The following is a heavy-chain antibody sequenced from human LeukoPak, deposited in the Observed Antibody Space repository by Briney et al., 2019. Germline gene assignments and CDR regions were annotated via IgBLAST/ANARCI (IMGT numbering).Heavy chain of an antibody. D-gene: IGHD3-16*01. CDR1: GGSFSGYY. V-gene: IGHV4-34*01. Sequence: SETLSVTCAVYGGSFSGYYWSWIRQPPGKGLEWIGEINHSGSTNYNPSLKSRVTISVDTSKNQFSLKLSSVTAADTAVYYCARWWEFGGVSPIWGQGTMVTVS. CDR3: ARWWEFGGVSPI. CDR2: INHSGST. J-gene: IGHJ3*02.